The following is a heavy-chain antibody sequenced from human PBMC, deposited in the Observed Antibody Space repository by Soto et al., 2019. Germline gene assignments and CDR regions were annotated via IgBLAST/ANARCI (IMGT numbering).Heavy chain of an antibody. D-gene: IGHD2-2*01. CDR1: GGSISSGDYY. Sequence: QVQLQESGPGLVKPSPTLSITCTVSGGSISSGDYYWSWIRQPPGTGLEWIGYFYYSGSTYYNPSLKSRVTIAVDTSKNLFSLKLSSVTAADTAVYYCARGLRRDIVVVPANWFDPWCQGTLVTVSS. V-gene: IGHV4-30-4*01. CDR2: FYYSGST. CDR3: ARGLRRDIVVVPANWFDP. J-gene: IGHJ5*02.